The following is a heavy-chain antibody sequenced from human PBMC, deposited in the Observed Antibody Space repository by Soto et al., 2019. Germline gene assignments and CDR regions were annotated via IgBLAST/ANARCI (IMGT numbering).Heavy chain of an antibody. D-gene: IGHD6-6*01. CDR2: IYYSGST. Sequence: PSETLSLTCTVSGGSISSYYWSWIRQPPGKGLEWIGYIYYSGSTNYNPSLKSRVTISVDTSKNQFSLRLSSVTAADTAVYYCARVPATSIAARRFDYWGQGTLVTVSS. CDR3: ARVPATSIAARRFDY. J-gene: IGHJ4*02. V-gene: IGHV4-59*01. CDR1: GGSISSYY.